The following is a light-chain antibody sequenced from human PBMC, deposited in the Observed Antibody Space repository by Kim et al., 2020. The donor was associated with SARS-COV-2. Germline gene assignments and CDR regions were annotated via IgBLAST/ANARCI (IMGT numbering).Light chain of an antibody. V-gene: IGLV3-21*04. CDR2: YDS. CDR3: QVWDSSSDHRV. Sequence: PGKTAKITCGANNMGRKSVHWYPQKPGQDPVLVIYYDSDRPSGIPERFSDSNSGTTATLTVSRVEAGDEADYYCQVWDSSSDHRVFGGGTQLTVL. CDR1: NMGRKS. J-gene: IGLJ2*01.